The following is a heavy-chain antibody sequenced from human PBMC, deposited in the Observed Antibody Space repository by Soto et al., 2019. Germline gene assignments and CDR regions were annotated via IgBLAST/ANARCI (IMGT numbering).Heavy chain of an antibody. CDR2: ISGNGETT. CDR1: GFTFSIHA. D-gene: IGHD6-13*01. CDR3: VRDWTGSNCPCMDV. Sequence: GESLKISCAASGFTFSIHAMTWVRQAPGRGLEWVSSISGNGETTYYADSAKGRFIISRDNSKNTVFLQMNSLRAEDTAIYYCVRDWTGSNCPCMDVWGQGTTVTVSS. J-gene: IGHJ6*02. V-gene: IGHV3-23*01.